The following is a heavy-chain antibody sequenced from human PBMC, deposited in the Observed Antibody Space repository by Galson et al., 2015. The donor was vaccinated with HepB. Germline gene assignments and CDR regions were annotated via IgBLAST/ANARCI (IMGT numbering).Heavy chain of an antibody. CDR3: ARTPIPDYGDLYYFDY. CDR1: GYTFTNYG. D-gene: IGHD4-17*01. Sequence: SVKVSCKASGYTFTNYGISWVRQAPGQGLEWMGWIITYYGNTNYAQKLQGRVTMTTDTSTTTAYMELRSLRSDDTAVYYCARTPIPDYGDLYYFDYWGQGTLVTVSS. J-gene: IGHJ4*02. V-gene: IGHV1-18*01. CDR2: IITYYGNT.